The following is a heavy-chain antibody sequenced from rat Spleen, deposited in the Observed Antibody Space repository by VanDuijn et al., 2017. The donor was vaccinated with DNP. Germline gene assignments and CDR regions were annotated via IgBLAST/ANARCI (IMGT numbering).Heavy chain of an antibody. CDR3: TSRGQPTVLNWFVC. V-gene: IGHV5S11*01. J-gene: IGHJ4*01. CDR1: GFTFSNSD. CDR2: ISTSGGVT. Sequence: EVQVVESGGGLVQPGRSMTVSCAVSGFTFSNSDMAWVRQAPTKGLEWVASISTSGGVTYYRDSVKGRFTISRDNAKSTLYLQMDSLRSDETATYYCTSRGQPTVLNWFVCWGQGTSVTVSS. D-gene: IGHD1-11*01.